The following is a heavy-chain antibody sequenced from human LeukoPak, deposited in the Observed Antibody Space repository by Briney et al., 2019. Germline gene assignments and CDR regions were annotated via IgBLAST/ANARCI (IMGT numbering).Heavy chain of an antibody. V-gene: IGHV4-4*07. CDR3: ARGGRRYGRGGNYFDY. CDR2: IYTSGST. D-gene: IGHD3-16*01. Sequence: SETLSLTCTVSGGSISSYYWSWIRQPAGKGLEWIGRIYTSGSTNYNPSLKSRVTMSVDTSKNQFSLKLSSVTAADTAVYYCARGGRRYGRGGNYFDYWGQGTLVTVSS. CDR1: GGSISSYY. J-gene: IGHJ4*02.